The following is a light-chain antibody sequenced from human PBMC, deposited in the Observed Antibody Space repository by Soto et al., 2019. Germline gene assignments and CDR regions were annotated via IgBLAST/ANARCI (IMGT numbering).Light chain of an antibody. CDR2: GAS. Sequence: EIVLTQSPGTLSLSPGERATRSCRASQSVSSSYLAWYQQKPGQAPRLLIYGASSRATGIPDRFSGSGSGTDFTLTISRLEPEDFAVYYCQQYGSTPPRTFGQGTKVAIK. V-gene: IGKV3-20*01. J-gene: IGKJ1*01. CDR1: QSVSSSY. CDR3: QQYGSTPPRT.